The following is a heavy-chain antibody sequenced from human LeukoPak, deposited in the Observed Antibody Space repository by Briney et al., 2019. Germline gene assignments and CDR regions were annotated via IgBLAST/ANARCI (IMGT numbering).Heavy chain of an antibody. CDR1: GYTFTNYG. CDR2: ISTYNGDT. J-gene: IGHJ4*02. Sequence: GASVTVSCKASGYTFTNYGINWVRQAPGQGLEWMGWISTYNGDTNYAQKVQGRVTMTTDTSTSTAYMELGSLRSDDTAVYYCASGYLGRAGTTDRLDYWGQGTLVTVSS. CDR3: ASGYLGRAGTTDRLDY. V-gene: IGHV1-18*01. D-gene: IGHD4-17*01.